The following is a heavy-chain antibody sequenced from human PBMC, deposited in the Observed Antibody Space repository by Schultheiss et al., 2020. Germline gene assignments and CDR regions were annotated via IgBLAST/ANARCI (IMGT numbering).Heavy chain of an antibody. V-gene: IGHV1-8*01. J-gene: IGHJ4*02. Sequence: ASVKVSCQASRYTFTSYDINWVRQATGQGLEWMGWMNPSSGNTGYAQKFQGRLTMTRDTSISTAYMEVSSLTSEDAAVYYCARNPPETGDFDYWGQGTLVTVSS. D-gene: IGHD7-27*01. CDR2: MNPSSGNT. CDR3: ARNPPETGDFDY. CDR1: RYTFTSYD.